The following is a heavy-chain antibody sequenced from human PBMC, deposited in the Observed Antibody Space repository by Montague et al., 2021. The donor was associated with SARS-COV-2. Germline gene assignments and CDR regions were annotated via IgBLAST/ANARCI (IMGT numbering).Heavy chain of an antibody. V-gene: IGHV4-34*01. CDR2: INHSGST. CDR3: ARGQPPRITFGGIISYGLDV. D-gene: IGHD3-16*02. CDR1: GGSFSGYY. Sequence: SETLSLTCAVYGGSFSGYYWTWIRQPPGKGLEWIGEINHSGSTNXNPSLKSRVTISVDTSKNQFSLKLRSVTAADTAAYYCARGQPPRITFGGIISYGLDVWGQGTTVTVSS. J-gene: IGHJ6*02.